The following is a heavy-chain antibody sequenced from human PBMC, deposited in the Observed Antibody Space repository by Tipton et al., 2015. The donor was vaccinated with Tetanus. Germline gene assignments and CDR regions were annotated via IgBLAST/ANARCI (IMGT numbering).Heavy chain of an antibody. V-gene: IGHV4-39*01. J-gene: IGHJ5*02. CDR3: ARQADNWFDP. Sequence: TLSLTCTVSGGSITSGTYYWGWIRQPPGKGLEWIGNIYYSGSTYYNSPLKSRVTISLDTSKNQFSLKMTSVTAADTAVYYCARQADNWFDPWGRGILVAVSP. CDR2: IYYSGST. CDR1: GGSITSGTYY.